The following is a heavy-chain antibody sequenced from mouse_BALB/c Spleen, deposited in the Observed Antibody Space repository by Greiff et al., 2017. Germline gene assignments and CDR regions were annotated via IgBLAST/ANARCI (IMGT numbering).Heavy chain of an antibody. CDR2: IYPGDGDT. V-gene: IGHV1-80*01. Sequence: QVHVKQSGAELVRPGSSVKISCKASGYAFSSYWMNWVKQRPGQGLEWIGQIYPGDGDTNYNGKFKGKATLTADKSSSTAYMQLSSLTSEDSAVYFCAYLLPNFDVWGAGTTVTVSS. CDR1: GYAFSSYW. J-gene: IGHJ1*01. CDR3: AYLLPNFDV. D-gene: IGHD2-1*01.